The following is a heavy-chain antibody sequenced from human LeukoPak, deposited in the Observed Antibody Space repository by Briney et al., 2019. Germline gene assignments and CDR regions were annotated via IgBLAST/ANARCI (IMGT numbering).Heavy chain of an antibody. D-gene: IGHD3-3*01. Sequence: GRSLRLSCAASGFTIMNSAMNWVRQAPGKGLEWVSAINGTAINTYYADSVKGRFTISRDNSKNTLYLQMNSLRAEDTAVYYCAKENEYDFWSGYYYDYWGQGTLVTVSS. J-gene: IGHJ4*02. V-gene: IGHV3-23*01. CDR2: INGTAINT. CDR1: GFTIMNSA. CDR3: AKENEYDFWSGYYYDY.